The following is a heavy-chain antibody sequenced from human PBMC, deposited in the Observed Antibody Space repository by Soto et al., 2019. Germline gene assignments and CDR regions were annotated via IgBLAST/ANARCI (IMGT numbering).Heavy chain of an antibody. J-gene: IGHJ4*02. CDR3: AKDMGPAAAGASAIDY. Sequence: ESGGGLVQPGRSLRLSCAASGFTFDDYAMHWVRQAPGKGLEWVSGISWNSGSIGYADSVKGRFTISRDNAKNSLYLQMNSLRAEDTALYYCAKDMGPAAAGASAIDYWGQGTLVTVSS. V-gene: IGHV3-9*01. D-gene: IGHD6-13*01. CDR2: ISWNSGSI. CDR1: GFTFDDYA.